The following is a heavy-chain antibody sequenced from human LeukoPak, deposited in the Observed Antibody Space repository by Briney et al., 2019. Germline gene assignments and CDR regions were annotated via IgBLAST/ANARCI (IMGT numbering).Heavy chain of an antibody. D-gene: IGHD5-12*01. V-gene: IGHV3-74*01. CDR2: INSDGSST. CDR1: GFTFSSYW. Sequence: GGSLRLSCAASGFTFSSYWMHWVRQAPGKGLGWVSRINSDGSSTSYADSVKGRFTISRDNAKNTLYLQMNSLRAEDTAVYYCARAYSGYDNLDYWGQGTLVTVSS. J-gene: IGHJ4*02. CDR3: ARAYSGYDNLDY.